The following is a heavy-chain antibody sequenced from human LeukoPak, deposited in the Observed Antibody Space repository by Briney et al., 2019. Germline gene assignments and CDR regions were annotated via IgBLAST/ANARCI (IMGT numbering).Heavy chain of an antibody. CDR2: IYSGGTT. V-gene: IGHV3-53*01. D-gene: IGHD3-22*01. CDR1: GFTVSNNY. Sequence: GGSLRLSCAASGFTVSNNYVTWVHQAPGKGLEWVAVIYSGGTTYYADSVKGRFTISRDNSKNTLYLQMNSLRVEDTAVYYCVRGPPQMMVPIYWGQGTLVTVSS. J-gene: IGHJ4*02. CDR3: VRGPPQMMVPIY.